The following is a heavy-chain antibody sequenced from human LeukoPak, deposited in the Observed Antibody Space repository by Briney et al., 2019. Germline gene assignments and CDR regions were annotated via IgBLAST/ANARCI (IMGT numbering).Heavy chain of an antibody. CDR3: ASGAPQFDY. V-gene: IGHV4-59*08. CDR1: GGSISGYY. CDR2: IYYSGIT. D-gene: IGHD4/OR15-4a*01. Sequence: SETLSLTCTVSGGSISGYYWSWIRQPPGKGLEWIGYIYYSGITNYNASLKSRVTISLDTSKNQFSLKLSSVTAADTAVYYCASGAPQFDYWGQGTLVTVSS. J-gene: IGHJ4*02.